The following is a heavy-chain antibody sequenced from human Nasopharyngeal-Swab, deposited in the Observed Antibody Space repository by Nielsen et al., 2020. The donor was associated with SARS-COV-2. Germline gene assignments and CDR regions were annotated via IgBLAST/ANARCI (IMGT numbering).Heavy chain of an antibody. Sequence: GGSLRLSCAASGFTFSSHGMHWVRQAPGKELEWVAVIWSDGSNKIYTDSVKGRFTFSRDNSKNTLYLQMNSLRAEDTAVYYCARDGMGGYPLYSFDSWGQGTLVTVSS. D-gene: IGHD1-26*01. CDR1: GFTFSSHG. CDR3: ARDGMGGYPLYSFDS. CDR2: IWSDGSNK. V-gene: IGHV3-33*01. J-gene: IGHJ4*02.